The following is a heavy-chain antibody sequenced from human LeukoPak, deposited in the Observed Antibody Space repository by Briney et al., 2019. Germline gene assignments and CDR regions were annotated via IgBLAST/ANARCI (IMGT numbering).Heavy chain of an antibody. CDR1: GFTFSSHV. Sequence: GGSLRLSCAASGFTFSSHVMSWVRQAPGKGLEWVSTISGGGDSTYYADSVKGRFSTSRDNSKNTLYLQMNSLRAEDTAVYYCAKREYYYGSGSSYYFDSWGQGTLVTVSS. CDR3: AKREYYYGSGSSYYFDS. CDR2: ISGGGDST. D-gene: IGHD3-10*01. V-gene: IGHV3-23*01. J-gene: IGHJ4*02.